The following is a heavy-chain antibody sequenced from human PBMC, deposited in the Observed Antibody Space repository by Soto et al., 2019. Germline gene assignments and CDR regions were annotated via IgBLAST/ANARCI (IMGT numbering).Heavy chain of an antibody. CDR3: AFLGGGSGSYNAFDI. J-gene: IGHJ3*02. CDR1: GGSISSSSYY. D-gene: IGHD3-10*01. V-gene: IGHV4-39*01. Sequence: QLQLQESGPGLVKPSETLSLTCTVSGGSISSSSYYWGWIRQPPGQGLEWIGSIYYSGSTYYNPSLKSRVTISVDTSKNQFSLKLSSVTAAYTAVYYCAFLGGGSGSYNAFDIWGQGTMVTVSS. CDR2: IYYSGST.